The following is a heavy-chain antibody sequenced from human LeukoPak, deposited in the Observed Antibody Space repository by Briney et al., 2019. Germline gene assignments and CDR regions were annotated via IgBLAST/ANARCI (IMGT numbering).Heavy chain of an antibody. CDR1: GYTFTGYY. J-gene: IGHJ5*02. D-gene: IGHD2-15*01. V-gene: IGHV1-2*02. Sequence: WASVKVSCKASGYTFTGYYMHWVRQAPGQGLEWMGWINPNSGGTNYAQKFQGRVTMTRDTSISTAYMELSRLRSDDTAVYYCARAGRLLGPNWFDPWGQGTLVTVSS. CDR2: INPNSGGT. CDR3: ARAGRLLGPNWFDP.